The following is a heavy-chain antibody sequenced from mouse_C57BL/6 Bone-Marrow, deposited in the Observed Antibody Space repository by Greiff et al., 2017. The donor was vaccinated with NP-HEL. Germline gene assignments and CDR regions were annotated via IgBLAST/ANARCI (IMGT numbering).Heavy chain of an antibody. V-gene: IGHV1-82*01. J-gene: IGHJ3*01. CDR2: IYPGDGDT. CDR3: ERGINYAY. D-gene: IGHD1-3*01. CDR1: GYAFSSSW. Sequence: QVQLQQSGPELVKPGASVKISCKASGYAFSSSWMNWVKQRPGQGLEWIGRIYPGDGDTNYNGKFKGKATLTADKSSSTAYMQLSSLTSEDSAVYFGERGINYAYWGQGTLVTVSA.